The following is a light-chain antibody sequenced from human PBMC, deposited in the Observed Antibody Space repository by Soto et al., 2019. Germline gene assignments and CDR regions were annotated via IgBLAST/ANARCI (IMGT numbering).Light chain of an antibody. J-gene: IGKJ1*01. V-gene: IGKV1-39*01. CDR3: QQSCSTQWT. Sequence: DIQMTQSPSSLSASVGDRVTITCRATQSIRNYLNWYQQKPGKAPKVLIYAASSLQSGVPSRFSGSGSGPDFTRNISSLQPEDFATYYCQQSCSTQWTFGQGTKVEIK. CDR2: AAS. CDR1: QSIRNY.